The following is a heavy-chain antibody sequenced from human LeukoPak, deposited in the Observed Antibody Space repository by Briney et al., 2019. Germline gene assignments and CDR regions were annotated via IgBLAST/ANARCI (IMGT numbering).Heavy chain of an antibody. CDR1: GFTFSSYG. J-gene: IGHJ6*02. Sequence: GGSLRLSCAASGFTFSSYGMHWVRQAPGKGLEWVAVISYDGSNKYYADSVKGRSTISRDNSKNTLYLQMNSLRAEDTAVYYCAKEADLDYYYYGMDVWGQGTTVTVSS. CDR3: AKEADLDYYYYGMDV. D-gene: IGHD2-15*01. CDR2: ISYDGSNK. V-gene: IGHV3-30*18.